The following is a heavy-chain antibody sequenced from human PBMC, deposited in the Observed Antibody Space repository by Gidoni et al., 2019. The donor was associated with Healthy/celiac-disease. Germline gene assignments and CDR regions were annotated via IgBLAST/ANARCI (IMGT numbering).Heavy chain of an antibody. J-gene: IGHJ4*02. CDR2: ISWNSGSI. CDR3: AKAKGYDSSGYLGDYYFDY. Sequence: EVQLVESGGGLVQPGRSLRLYCAASGFTFDAYAMHWGRQAPGKGLEWVSGISWNSGSIGYADSVKGRFTISRDNAKNSLYLQMNSLRAEDTALYYCAKAKGYDSSGYLGDYYFDYWGQGTLVTVSS. V-gene: IGHV3-9*01. D-gene: IGHD3-22*01. CDR1: GFTFDAYA.